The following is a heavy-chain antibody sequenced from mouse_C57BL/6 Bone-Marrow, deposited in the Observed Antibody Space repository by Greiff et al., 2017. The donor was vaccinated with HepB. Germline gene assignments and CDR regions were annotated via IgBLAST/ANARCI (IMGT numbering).Heavy chain of an antibody. CDR3: ASLTGSYAMGY. D-gene: IGHD4-1*01. J-gene: IGHJ4*01. CDR1: GFTFSSYG. Sequence: EVQGVESGGDLVKPGGSLKLSCAASGFTFSSYGMSWVRQTPDKRLEWVATISSGGSYTYYPDSVKGRFTISRDNAKNTLYLQMSSLKSEDTAMYYCASLTGSYAMGYWGQGTSVTVSS. V-gene: IGHV5-6*01. CDR2: ISSGGSYT.